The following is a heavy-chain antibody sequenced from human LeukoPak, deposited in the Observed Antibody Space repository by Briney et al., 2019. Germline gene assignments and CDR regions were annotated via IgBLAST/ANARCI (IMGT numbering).Heavy chain of an antibody. CDR2: ISAYNGNT. Sequence: ASVKVSCKGSGYTFTSYGISWVRQAPGQGLEWMGWISAYNGNTNYAQKLQGRVTMTTDTSTSTAYMELRSLRSDDTAVYYCARDFQDSIVVVVAATPRSFDYWGQGTLVTVSS. J-gene: IGHJ4*02. CDR1: GYTFTSYG. V-gene: IGHV1-18*01. CDR3: ARDFQDSIVVVVAATPRSFDY. D-gene: IGHD2-15*01.